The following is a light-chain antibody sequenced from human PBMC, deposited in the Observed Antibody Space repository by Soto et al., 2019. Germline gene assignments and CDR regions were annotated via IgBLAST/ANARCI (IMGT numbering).Light chain of an antibody. J-gene: IGKJ1*01. CDR3: QQYGNSPQT. V-gene: IGKV3-20*01. CDR1: QSDNSSY. Sequence: EIVLTQSPGTLSLSPGERVTLSCRASQSDNSSYLAWYQHKPGQAPRLLIYGASTRATGIPDRFSGSGSGTDFTLTIARLEPGDFAVYYCQQYGNSPQTFGQGTKVDIK. CDR2: GAS.